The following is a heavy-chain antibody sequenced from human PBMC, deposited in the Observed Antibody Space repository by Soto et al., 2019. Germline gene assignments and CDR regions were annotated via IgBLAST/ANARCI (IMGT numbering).Heavy chain of an antibody. CDR2: IKSKTDGGTT. J-gene: IGHJ5*02. CDR1: GFTFSNAW. Sequence: EVQLVESGGGLVKPGGSLRLSCAASGFTFSNAWMSWVRQAPGKGLEWVGRIKSKTDGGTTDYAAPVKGRFTISRDDSKNTLYLQMNNLKTEDTPVYNCTTHLYGSGSPWGQGTLVTVSS. V-gene: IGHV3-15*01. D-gene: IGHD3-10*01. CDR3: TTHLYGSGSP.